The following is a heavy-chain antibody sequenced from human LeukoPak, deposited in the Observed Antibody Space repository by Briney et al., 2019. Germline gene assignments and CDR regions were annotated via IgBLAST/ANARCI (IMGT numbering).Heavy chain of an antibody. Sequence: SETPSLTCAVSGYSISSGYYWGWIRQPPGKGLEWIGSIYHSGSTYYNPSLKSRVTISVDTSKNQFSLKLSSVTAADTAVYYCARKEGYDSSGYFDYWGQGTLVTVSS. CDR2: IYHSGST. J-gene: IGHJ4*02. V-gene: IGHV4-38-2*01. CDR1: GYSISSGYY. D-gene: IGHD3-22*01. CDR3: ARKEGYDSSGYFDY.